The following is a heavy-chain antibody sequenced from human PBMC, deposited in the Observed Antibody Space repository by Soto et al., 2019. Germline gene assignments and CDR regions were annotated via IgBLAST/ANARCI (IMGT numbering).Heavy chain of an antibody. Sequence: QVQLVESGGGVVQPGRSLRLSCAASGFTFSSYAMHWVRQDPGKGLEWVAVISYDGSNKYYADSVKGRFTISRDNSKNTLYLQMNSLRAEDTAVYYCARSYYDSSGYYQTLSGYWGQGTLVTVSS. CDR2: ISYDGSNK. CDR1: GFTFSSYA. D-gene: IGHD3-22*01. CDR3: ARSYYDSSGYYQTLSGY. J-gene: IGHJ4*02. V-gene: IGHV3-30-3*01.